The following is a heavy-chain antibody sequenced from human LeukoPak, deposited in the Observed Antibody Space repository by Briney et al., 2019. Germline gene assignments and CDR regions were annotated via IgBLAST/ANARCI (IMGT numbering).Heavy chain of an antibody. CDR1: GLTFRISG. J-gene: IGHJ4*02. V-gene: IGHV3-30*02. D-gene: IGHD6-19*01. Sequence: GGSLRLSCAVSGLTFRISGMHWVRQAPGKGLEWVTFIRDDGSGEHYADSVKGRFTVSRDHSKNTLYLQMNSLTLEDTAVYYCARGPPGGIAVTGPFDYWGQGSLVTVSS. CDR2: IRDDGSGE. CDR3: ARGPPGGIAVTGPFDY.